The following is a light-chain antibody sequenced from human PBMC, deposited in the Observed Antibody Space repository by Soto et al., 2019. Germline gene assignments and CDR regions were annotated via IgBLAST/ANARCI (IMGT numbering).Light chain of an antibody. CDR1: SSDVGGYNF. J-gene: IGLJ2*01. V-gene: IGLV2-8*01. CDR3: SSYAGSNIVV. CDR2: EVS. Sequence: QSVLTQPPSASGSPGQSVTISCTGTSSDVGGYNFVSWYQQHPGKAPKLMIYEVSERPSGVPDRVSGSKSGNTASLTVSGLQAEDEADYYCSSYAGSNIVVFGRGTKLTVL.